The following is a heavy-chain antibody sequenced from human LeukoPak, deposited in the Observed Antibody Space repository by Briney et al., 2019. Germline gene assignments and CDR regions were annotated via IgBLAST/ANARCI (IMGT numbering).Heavy chain of an antibody. CDR3: ARINMVRGVISPPDH. CDR2: ITSSSSNI. CDR1: GFSFSTYS. J-gene: IGHJ4*02. V-gene: IGHV3-48*02. D-gene: IGHD3-10*01. Sequence: GGSLRHSCAASGFSFSTYSMNWVRQAPGKGLEWVSYITSSSSNIYYADSVKGRFTISRDNAKNSLYLQMNSLRDEDTAVYYCARINMVRGVISPPDHWGQGTLVTVSS.